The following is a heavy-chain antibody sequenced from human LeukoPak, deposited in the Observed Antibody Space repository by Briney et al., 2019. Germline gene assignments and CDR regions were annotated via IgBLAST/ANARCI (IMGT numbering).Heavy chain of an antibody. V-gene: IGHV3-74*01. J-gene: IGHJ5*02. Sequence: GGFLRLSCAASGFTFSSYWMHWVRQTPGKGLVWVSRIKSDGSTIYADSVKGRFTISRDNARNTLYLQMYSLRVEDTAMYYCARAVTYFYGSVTYDWFDPWGQGTLVTVSS. CDR3: ARAVTYFYGSVTYDWFDP. CDR2: IKSDGST. CDR1: GFTFSSYW. D-gene: IGHD3-10*01.